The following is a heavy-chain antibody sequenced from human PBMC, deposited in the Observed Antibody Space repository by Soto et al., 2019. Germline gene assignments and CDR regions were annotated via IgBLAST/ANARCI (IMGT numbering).Heavy chain of an antibody. CDR3: TRAQSSFDY. V-gene: IGHV3-49*04. J-gene: IGHJ4*01. Sequence: PGGSLRLSCTASGFTFGDYAMSWVRQAPGKGLEWVGFIRSKAYGGTTEYAASVKGRFTISRDDSKSIAYLQMNSLKTEDTAVYYCTRAQSSFDYWGHGTLVTVSS. CDR1: GFTFGDYA. CDR2: IRSKAYGGTT.